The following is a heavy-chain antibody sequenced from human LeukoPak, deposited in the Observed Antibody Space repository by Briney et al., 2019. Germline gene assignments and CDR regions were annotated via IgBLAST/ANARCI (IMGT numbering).Heavy chain of an antibody. CDR2: ISSSSSYI. CDR3: AKTRPLDSSSWSHGDY. J-gene: IGHJ4*02. CDR1: GFTFSSYS. D-gene: IGHD6-13*01. Sequence: GGSLRLSCAASGFTFSSYSMNWVRQAPGKGLEWVSSISSSSSYIYYADSVKGRFTISRDNAKNSLYLQMNSLRAEDTAVYYCAKTRPLDSSSWSHGDYWGQGTLVTISS. V-gene: IGHV3-21*01.